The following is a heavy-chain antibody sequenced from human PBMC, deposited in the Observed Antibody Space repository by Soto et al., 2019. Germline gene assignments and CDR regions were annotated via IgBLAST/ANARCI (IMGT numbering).Heavy chain of an antibody. CDR2: ISGSGGST. J-gene: IGHJ4*02. CDR3: AKDGHQQLVLDHPIDY. V-gene: IGHV3-23*01. Sequence: GGSLRLSCAASGFTFSSYAMSWVRQAPGKGLEWVSAISGSGGSTYYADSVKGRFTISRDNSKNTLYLQMNSLRAEDTAVYYCAKDGHQQLVLDHPIDYWGQGTLVTVSS. D-gene: IGHD6-13*01. CDR1: GFTFSSYA.